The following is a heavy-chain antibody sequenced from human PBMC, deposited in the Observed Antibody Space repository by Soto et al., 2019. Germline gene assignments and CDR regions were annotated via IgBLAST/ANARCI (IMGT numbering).Heavy chain of an antibody. CDR2: IYYSGST. J-gene: IGHJ4*02. D-gene: IGHD2-21*02. Sequence: PSETLSLTCTVSGGSISSGGYYWSWIRQHPGKGLEWIGYIYYSGSTYYNPSLKSRVTISVDTSKNQFSLKLSSVTAADTAVYYCARDRVVTATLDYWGQGTLVTVSS. CDR1: GGSISSGGYY. V-gene: IGHV4-31*03. CDR3: ARDRVVTATLDY.